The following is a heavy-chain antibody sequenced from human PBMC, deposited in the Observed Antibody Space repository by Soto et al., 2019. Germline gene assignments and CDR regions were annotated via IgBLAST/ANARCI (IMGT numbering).Heavy chain of an antibody. CDR1: GGSISSYY. CDR2: IYYSGST. J-gene: IGHJ6*02. CDR3: ARGSPSDVYGMDV. V-gene: IGHV4-59*01. Sequence: LSLTCTVSGGSISSYYWSWIRQPPGKGLEWIGYIYYSGSTNYNPSLKSRVTISVDTSKNQFSLKLSSVTAADTAVYYCARGSPSDVYGMDVWGQGTTVTV.